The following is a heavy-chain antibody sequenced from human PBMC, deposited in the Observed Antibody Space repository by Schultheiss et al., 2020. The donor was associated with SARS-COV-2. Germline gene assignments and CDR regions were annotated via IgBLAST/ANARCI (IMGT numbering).Heavy chain of an antibody. D-gene: IGHD1-26*01. CDR2: VRQDGSDK. J-gene: IGHJ6*02. CDR3: AKVMEWELPRGGMDV. V-gene: IGHV3-7*03. CDR1: GFRLNNYW. Sequence: GGSLRLSCVGSGFRLNNYWMNWFRQAPGKGLEWVATVRQDGSDKYYVDFVKGRFTISRDNAENSVYLQMNSLRVDDTAVYYCAKVMEWELPRGGMDVWGQGTTVTVSS.